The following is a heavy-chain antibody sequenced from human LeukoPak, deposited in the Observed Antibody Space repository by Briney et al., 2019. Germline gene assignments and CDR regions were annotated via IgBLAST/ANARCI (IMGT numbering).Heavy chain of an antibody. Sequence: GGSLRLSCAASGFIFTIYWMTWVRQAPGRGLECVGKINQDGSEKHYVDSVKGRFTISRDNAKNSLYLQMSSLRAEDTVMYYCARDGYSNAFDIWGQGTVVTISS. CDR1: GFIFTIYW. D-gene: IGHD5-18*01. J-gene: IGHJ3*02. V-gene: IGHV3-7*05. CDR2: INQDGSEK. CDR3: ARDGYSNAFDI.